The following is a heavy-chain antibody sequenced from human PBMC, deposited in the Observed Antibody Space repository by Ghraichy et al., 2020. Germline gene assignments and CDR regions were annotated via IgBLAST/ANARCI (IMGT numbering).Heavy chain of an antibody. CDR3: AKVRIQLWDYYYYGMDV. V-gene: IGHV3-23*01. CDR2: ISGSGGST. J-gene: IGHJ6*02. CDR1: GFTFSSYA. Sequence: GESLNISCAASGFTFSSYAMSWVRQAPGKGLEWVSAISGSGGSTYYADSVKGRFTISRDNSKNTLYLQMNSLRAEDTAVYYCAKVRIQLWDYYYYGMDVWGQGTTVTVSS. D-gene: IGHD5-18*01.